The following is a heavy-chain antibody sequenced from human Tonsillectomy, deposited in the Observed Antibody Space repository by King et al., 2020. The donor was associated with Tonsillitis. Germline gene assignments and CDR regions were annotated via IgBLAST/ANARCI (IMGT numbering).Heavy chain of an antibody. V-gene: IGHV2-70*01. CDR2: IDWRDHR. CDR1: GFSLTASGMS. Sequence: FTLKESGPALVRPTQTLTLTCTFSGFSLTASGMSVGWIRQPPGKALEWLALIDWRDHRFYITSLKTRLTISRDASEKQVVLTMTNMDPVDTATYYCARFNYADSHHVDYWGRGTLVTVSS. CDR3: ARFNYADSHHVDY. D-gene: IGHD4-17*01. J-gene: IGHJ4*02.